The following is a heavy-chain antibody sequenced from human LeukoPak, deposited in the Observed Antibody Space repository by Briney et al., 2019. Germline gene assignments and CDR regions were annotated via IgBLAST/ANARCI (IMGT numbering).Heavy chain of an antibody. V-gene: IGHV1-3*03. CDR3: TRGTDDSGVFWGYYYYMDV. Sequence: GASVKVSCKASGYTFTTYTIHWVRQAPGQRLEWMGWINAGNGNTKYSQDFQGRVTISRNTSASTAYMELSSLRSEDTAVYYCTRGTDDSGVFWGYYYYMDVWGKGTTVTVSS. CDR1: GYTFTTYT. D-gene: IGHD1-26*01. J-gene: IGHJ6*03. CDR2: INAGNGNT.